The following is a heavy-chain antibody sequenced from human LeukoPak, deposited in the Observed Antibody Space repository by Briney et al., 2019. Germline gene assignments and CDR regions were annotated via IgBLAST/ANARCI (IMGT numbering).Heavy chain of an antibody. Sequence: SETLSLTCTVSGGSISSYSWSWVRQPPGKGLEWIGYLYYSGNTNYNPSLKSRVSLSVDTSKNQFSLKLSSVTAADTAVYYCEKVVTYYDSSGSVNGYFDLWGRGTLVTVSS. J-gene: IGHJ2*01. CDR3: EKVVTYYDSSGSVNGYFDL. V-gene: IGHV4-59*01. CDR2: LYYSGNT. CDR1: GGSISSYS. D-gene: IGHD3-22*01.